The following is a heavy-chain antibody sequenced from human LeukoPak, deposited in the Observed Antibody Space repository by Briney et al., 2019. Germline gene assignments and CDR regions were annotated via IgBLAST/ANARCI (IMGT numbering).Heavy chain of an antibody. Sequence: TGGSLRLSCAASGFTFSSYAMHWVRQAPGKGLEFVSTITSDGSDTRYASSVRGRFTVSRDNSKNTLYLQMRSLRDDDMGLYYCARDPAWGSGSYFDYWGQGTLVTVSS. CDR2: ITSDGSDT. CDR1: GFTFSSYA. CDR3: ARDPAWGSGSYFDY. J-gene: IGHJ4*02. D-gene: IGHD3-10*01. V-gene: IGHV3-64*01.